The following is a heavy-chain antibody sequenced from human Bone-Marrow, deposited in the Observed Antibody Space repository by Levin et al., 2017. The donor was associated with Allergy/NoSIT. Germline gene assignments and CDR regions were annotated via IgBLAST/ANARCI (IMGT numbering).Heavy chain of an antibody. V-gene: IGHV3-23*01. CDR3: AKDVFGGVRLRFDF. CDR2: INAVGDDL. Sequence: GESLKISCAASGFTFNNFAMSWVRQAPGKGLEWVSAINAVGDDLYYADSMKGRFTISRDNSRYTLYLQMASLRAADTAIYYCAKDVFGGVRLRFDFWGQGALVTVSS. D-gene: IGHD3-16*01. CDR1: GFTFNNFA. J-gene: IGHJ4*02.